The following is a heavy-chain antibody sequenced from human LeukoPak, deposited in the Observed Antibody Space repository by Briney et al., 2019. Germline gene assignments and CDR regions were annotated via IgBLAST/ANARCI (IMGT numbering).Heavy chain of an antibody. D-gene: IGHD1-14*01. V-gene: IGHV3-23*01. Sequence: GGSLRLSCAASGFTFSSYGMSWVRQAPGKGLEWVSAISGSGGTTYYADSVKGRFTISRDNSMNTLYLQMNSLRAEDTALNYCAKPAKTDYADYWGQGTLVTVSS. CDR1: GFTFSSYG. J-gene: IGHJ4*02. CDR3: AKPAKTDYADY. CDR2: ISGSGGTT.